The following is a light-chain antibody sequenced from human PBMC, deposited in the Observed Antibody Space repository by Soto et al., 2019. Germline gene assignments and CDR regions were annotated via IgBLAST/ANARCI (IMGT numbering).Light chain of an antibody. Sequence: DIQMTQSPSTLSASVGDRVTITCRASQSISSWLAWYQQKPGKAPKPLIYDASSLESGVPSRFSGGGSGTEFTLTISSLQPDDFAAYYCQQYNSYSYTFGQGTNLEIK. CDR2: DAS. CDR1: QSISSW. V-gene: IGKV1-5*01. CDR3: QQYNSYSYT. J-gene: IGKJ2*01.